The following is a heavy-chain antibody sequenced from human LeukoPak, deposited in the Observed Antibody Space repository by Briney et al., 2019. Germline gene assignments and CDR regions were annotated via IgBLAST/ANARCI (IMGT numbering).Heavy chain of an antibody. CDR2: IVVGSGNT. V-gene: IGHV1-58*02. Sequence: SVKVSCKASGFTFTSSAMQWVRQARGQRLEWIGWIVVGSGNTNYAQKFQERVTITRDMSTSTAYMELSSLRSEDTAVYYCAAKLGYSGYVLDYWGQGTLVTVSS. CDR3: AAKLGYSGYVLDY. D-gene: IGHD5-12*01. CDR1: GFTFTSSA. J-gene: IGHJ4*02.